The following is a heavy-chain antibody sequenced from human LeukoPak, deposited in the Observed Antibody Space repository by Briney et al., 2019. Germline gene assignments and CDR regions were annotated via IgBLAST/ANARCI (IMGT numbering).Heavy chain of an antibody. CDR2: IYSGGST. V-gene: IGHV3-66*01. J-gene: IGHJ4*02. CDR3: AKAGIDYYDSSGSSHYFDY. D-gene: IGHD3-22*01. CDR1: GFTVSSNY. Sequence: GGSLRLSCAASGFTVSSNYMSWVRQAPGKGLEWVSVIYSGGSTYYADSVKGRFTISRDNYKNTVYLQMNSLRAEDTAVYYCAKAGIDYYDSSGSSHYFDYWGQGTLVTVSS.